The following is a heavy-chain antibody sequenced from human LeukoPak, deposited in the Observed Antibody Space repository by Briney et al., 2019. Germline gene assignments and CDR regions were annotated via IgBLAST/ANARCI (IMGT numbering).Heavy chain of an antibody. V-gene: IGHV3-9*01. CDR3: AKDKDYYDSSGFIDY. Sequence: SLRLSCAASGFTFDDYAMHWVRQAPGKGLEWVSGISWNSGSIGYADSVKGRFTISRDNAKNSLYLQMNSLRAEDTALYYCAKDKDYYDSSGFIDYWGQGTLVTVSS. CDR2: ISWNSGSI. CDR1: GFTFDDYA. D-gene: IGHD3-22*01. J-gene: IGHJ4*02.